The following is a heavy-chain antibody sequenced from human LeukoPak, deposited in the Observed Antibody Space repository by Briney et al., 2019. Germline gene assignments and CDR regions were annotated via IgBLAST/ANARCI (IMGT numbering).Heavy chain of an antibody. D-gene: IGHD3-22*01. CDR3: AKVRTYYCDSSSSGFDY. Sequence: ASVKLSCTAAGYTVSSYYMHWVRQSPGQGLGWMGMINPSGGSTNYAQKFEGIVTMTRDMSTSTVYMELSSLSSEDTAVYYCAKVRTYYCDSSSSGFDYWGQGTLVTVSS. J-gene: IGHJ4*02. CDR2: INPSGGST. CDR1: GYTVSSYY. V-gene: IGHV1-46*01.